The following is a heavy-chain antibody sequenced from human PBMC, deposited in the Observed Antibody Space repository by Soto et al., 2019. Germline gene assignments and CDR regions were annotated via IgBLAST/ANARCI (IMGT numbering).Heavy chain of an antibody. CDR1: GGTFSIYT. J-gene: IGHJ5*02. V-gene: IGHV1-69*01. CDR2: SA. CDR3: ARGGPLDIAWFDP. Sequence: QVQLVQSGAEVKKPGSSVKVSCKASGGTFSIYTISWVRQAPGQGLEWMGGSANSAQKFQGRLTVTADESTSTVYLELSILTSEDTAVYYCARGGPLDIAWFDPWGQGTLVSVSS. D-gene: IGHD2-15*01.